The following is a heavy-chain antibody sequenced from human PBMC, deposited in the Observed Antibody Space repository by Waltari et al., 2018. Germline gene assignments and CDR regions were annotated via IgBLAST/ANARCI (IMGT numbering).Heavy chain of an antibody. CDR3: AKLGAGRGYGGPFDL. J-gene: IGHJ2*01. CDR1: GFPFADSA. CDR2: ISWNSGSI. Sequence: EVQLVESGGGLVPRGRSLRLSCPAPGFPFADSAMHGVRQAPGKGLEWVSGISWNSGSIGYADSVKGRFTISRDNAKNSLYLQMNSLRAEDMALYYCAKLGAGRGYGGPFDLWGRGTLVTVSS. V-gene: IGHV3-9*03. D-gene: IGHD5-12*01.